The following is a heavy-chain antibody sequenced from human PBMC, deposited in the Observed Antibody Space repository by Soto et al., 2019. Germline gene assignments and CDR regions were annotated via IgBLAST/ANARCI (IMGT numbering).Heavy chain of an antibody. D-gene: IGHD2-15*01. Sequence: QVQLVQSGAEVKKPGASVKVSCKASGYSFITYGISWVRQAPGQGLEWMGWISTYNGDTDYAQSLQGRVIMTTDTSTTTAYMELRSLRSDDTAVYYCAREGSRPYYYYGMDVWGQGTTVTVSS. CDR2: ISTYNGDT. J-gene: IGHJ6*02. CDR1: GYSFITYG. CDR3: AREGSRPYYYYGMDV. V-gene: IGHV1-18*01.